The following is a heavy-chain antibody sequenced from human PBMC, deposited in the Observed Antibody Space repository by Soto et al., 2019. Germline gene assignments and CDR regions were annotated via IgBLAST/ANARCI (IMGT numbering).Heavy chain of an antibody. CDR1: GGSISSGGYY. CDR3: ARERQVPRRHIGAPTNGWFDP. D-gene: IGHD2-2*01. CDR2: IYYSGST. V-gene: IGHV4-31*03. J-gene: IGHJ5*02. Sequence: QVQLQESGPGLVKPSQTLSLTCTVSGGSISSGGYYWSWIRQHPGKGLEWIGYIYYSGSTYYNPSLKIRVTISVDTSKNQFSLKLSSVTAADTAVYYCARERQVPRRHIGAPTNGWFDPWGQGTLVTVSS.